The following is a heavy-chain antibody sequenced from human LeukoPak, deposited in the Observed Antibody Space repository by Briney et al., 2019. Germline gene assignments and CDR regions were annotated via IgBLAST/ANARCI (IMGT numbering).Heavy chain of an antibody. D-gene: IGHD5-24*01. V-gene: IGHV4-59*01. CDR3: ARVGQFAFDI. J-gene: IGHJ3*02. CDR1: GVSISTYY. Sequence: SETLSLTCTVSGVSISTYYWSWIRQPPGKRLEWIGYIYYSGSTNYNPSLKSRVTISVDTSKNQFSLKLSSVTAADTAVYYCARVGQFAFDIWGQGTMVTVSS. CDR2: IYYSGST.